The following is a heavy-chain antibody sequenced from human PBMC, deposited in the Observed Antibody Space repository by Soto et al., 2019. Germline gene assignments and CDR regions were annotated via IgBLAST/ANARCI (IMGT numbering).Heavy chain of an antibody. V-gene: IGHV2-70*11. CDR1: GFSLSTSGMC. D-gene: IGHD5-12*01. CDR3: ASGWLQPYYFDY. J-gene: IGHJ4*02. CDR2: IDWDDDK. Sequence: SGPTLVNPTQTLTLTCTFSGFSLSTSGMCVSWIRQPPGKALEWLARIDWDDDKYYSTSLKTRLTISKDTSKNQVVLTMTNMDPVDTATYYCASGWLQPYYFDYWGQGTLVTVSS.